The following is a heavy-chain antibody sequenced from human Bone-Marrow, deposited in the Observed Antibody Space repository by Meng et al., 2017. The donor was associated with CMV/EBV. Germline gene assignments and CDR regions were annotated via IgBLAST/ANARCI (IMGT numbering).Heavy chain of an antibody. V-gene: IGHV3-21*01. CDR3: ARDFRRFFGVPQTYYYYYYGMDV. D-gene: IGHD3-3*01. J-gene: IGHJ6*02. CDR2: ISSSSSYI. Sequence: GESLKISCAASGFTFSSYSMNWVRQAPGKGLEWVSSISSSSSYIYYADSVKGRFTISRDNAKNSLYLQMYSLRAEDTAVYYCARDFRRFFGVPQTYYYYYYGMDVWGQGTTVTVSS. CDR1: GFTFSSYS.